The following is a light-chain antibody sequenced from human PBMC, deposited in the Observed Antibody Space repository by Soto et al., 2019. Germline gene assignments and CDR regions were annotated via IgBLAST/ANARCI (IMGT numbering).Light chain of an antibody. CDR1: RTSSMF. CDR2: AAS. V-gene: IGKV1-39*01. J-gene: IGKJ3*01. Sequence: DLQLTHSPSSLSASVGDRVTITCRASRTSSMFLNWYQQRPGKAPKLLIFAASTLQSGVPSRFSGTGSGTDFTLTISSLQPEDFATYYCQQTYTTPFTFGPGTKVDIK. CDR3: QQTYTTPFT.